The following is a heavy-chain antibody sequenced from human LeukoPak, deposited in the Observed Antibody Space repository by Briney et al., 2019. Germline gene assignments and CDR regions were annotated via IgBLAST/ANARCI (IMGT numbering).Heavy chain of an antibody. Sequence: GGSLRLSCAASGFTFSSYVMHWVRQAPGKGLEWVAFIRYDGSNKYYADSVKGRFTISRDNAKNSLYLQMNSLRAEDTAVYYCARDLYSYGSSGYPHSPDYWGQGTLVTVSS. V-gene: IGHV3-30*02. J-gene: IGHJ4*02. CDR1: GFTFSSYV. CDR2: IRYDGSNK. D-gene: IGHD3-22*01. CDR3: ARDLYSYGSSGYPHSPDY.